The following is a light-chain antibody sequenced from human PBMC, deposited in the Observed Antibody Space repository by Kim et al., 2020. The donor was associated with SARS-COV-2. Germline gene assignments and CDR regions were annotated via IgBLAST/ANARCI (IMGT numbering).Light chain of an antibody. CDR1: SSDVGGHNY. V-gene: IGLV2-14*01. CDR3: SSSTCCSPLYV. Sequence: QSALTQPASVSGSPGQSITISCTGTSSDVGGHNYVSWYQQHPGKATKLMIYDVSKRPSGVSNRFSGSKSVNTASLTISGLQAEDEDDYYCSSSTCCSPLYVFGTGTKVTVL. CDR2: DVS. J-gene: IGLJ1*01.